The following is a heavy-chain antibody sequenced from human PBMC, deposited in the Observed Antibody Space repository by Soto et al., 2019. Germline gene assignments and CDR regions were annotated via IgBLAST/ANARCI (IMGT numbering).Heavy chain of an antibody. CDR2: ISAYNGNT. D-gene: IGHD2-2*01. V-gene: IGHV1-18*01. J-gene: IGHJ5*02. Sequence: ASVKVSCKASGYTFTSYGISWVRQAPGQGLEWMGWISAYNGNTNYAQKLQGRVSITADESTSTAYMELSSLRSEDTAVYYCAGTWSSSLDPWGQGTLVTVSS. CDR1: GYTFTSYG. CDR3: AGTWSSSLDP.